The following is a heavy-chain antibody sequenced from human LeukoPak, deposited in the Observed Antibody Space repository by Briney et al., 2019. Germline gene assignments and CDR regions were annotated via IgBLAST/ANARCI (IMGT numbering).Heavy chain of an antibody. V-gene: IGHV3-11*01. Sequence: GSLRLSCGASGFTFSDYYMGWIRQAPGKGLEWVSYISNGASTIYYVDSVKGRFTIPRDNAKNSLYLQMNSLRTEDTAVYYCAKDYRTFGLLDSWGQGTLVTVSS. CDR2: ISNGASTI. J-gene: IGHJ4*02. CDR1: GFTFSDYY. D-gene: IGHD3-10*01. CDR3: AKDYRTFGLLDS.